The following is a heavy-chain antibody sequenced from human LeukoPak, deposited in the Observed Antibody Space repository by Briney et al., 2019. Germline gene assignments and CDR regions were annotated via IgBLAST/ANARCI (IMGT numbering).Heavy chain of an antibody. J-gene: IGHJ3*02. Sequence: ASVKVSCKVSGYTLTELSMHWVRQAPGKGLEWMGGFDPEDGETIYAQKFQGRVTMTEDTSTDTAYMELSSLRAEDMALYYCAKDIGYSSSRYAFDIWGQGTMVTVSS. CDR1: GYTLTELS. CDR2: FDPEDGET. V-gene: IGHV1-24*01. D-gene: IGHD6-13*01. CDR3: AKDIGYSSSRYAFDI.